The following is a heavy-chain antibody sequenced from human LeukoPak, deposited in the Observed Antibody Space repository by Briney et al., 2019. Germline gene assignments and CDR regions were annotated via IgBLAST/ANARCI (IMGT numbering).Heavy chain of an antibody. CDR1: GESLSKYY. J-gene: IGHJ4*02. CDR3: ASSVGSTDY. CDR2: INHRGST. Sequence: KPSETLSLTCAVYGESLSKYYWTWIRQSPGKGLEWSGEINHRGSTNLNPSLKSRVTLSVDTSKHQFSLKLTSVTAADAAVYYCASSVGSTDYWGQGTLVTVSS. D-gene: IGHD1-26*01. V-gene: IGHV4-34*01.